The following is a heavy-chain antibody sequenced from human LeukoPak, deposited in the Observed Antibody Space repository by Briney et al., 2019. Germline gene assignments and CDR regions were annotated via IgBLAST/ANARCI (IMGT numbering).Heavy chain of an antibody. CDR1: GYSFTSYW. Sequence: GESLKISCKGSGYSFTSYWIGWVRQMPGKGLEWMGIIYPGDSDTRYSPSFQGQATISADKSISTAYLQWSSLKASDTAMYYCARTKGRYDFWSGYTIDYWGEGTLVTVSS. J-gene: IGHJ4*02. V-gene: IGHV5-51*01. CDR2: IYPGDSDT. CDR3: ARTKGRYDFWSGYTIDY. D-gene: IGHD3-3*01.